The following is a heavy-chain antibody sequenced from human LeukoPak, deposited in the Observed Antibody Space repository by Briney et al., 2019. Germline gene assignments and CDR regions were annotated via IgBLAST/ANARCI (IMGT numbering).Heavy chain of an antibody. Sequence: GASVKVSCKASGYTFTSYDINWVRQATGQGLEWMGWMNPNSGNTGYAQKFQGRVTMTRNTSISTAYMELSSLRSEDTAVYYCARGYGTLRSSGWYAGPRPRFPHWFDPWGQGTLVTVSS. J-gene: IGHJ5*02. V-gene: IGHV1-8*01. CDR3: ARGYGTLRSSGWYAGPRPRFPHWFDP. D-gene: IGHD6-19*01. CDR2: MNPNSGNT. CDR1: GYTFTSYD.